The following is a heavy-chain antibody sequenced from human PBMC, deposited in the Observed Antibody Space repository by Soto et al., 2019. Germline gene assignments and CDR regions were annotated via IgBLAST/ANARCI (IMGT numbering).Heavy chain of an antibody. Sequence: ASVKVSCKASGYTFTSYGISWVRQAPGQGLEWMGWISAYNGNTNYAQKLQGRVTMTTDTSTSTAYMELRSLRSDDTAVYYCARVPRVVAATPTAFDIWGQGTMVTVSS. D-gene: IGHD2-15*01. V-gene: IGHV1-18*01. J-gene: IGHJ3*02. CDR3: ARVPRVVAATPTAFDI. CDR2: ISAYNGNT. CDR1: GYTFTSYG.